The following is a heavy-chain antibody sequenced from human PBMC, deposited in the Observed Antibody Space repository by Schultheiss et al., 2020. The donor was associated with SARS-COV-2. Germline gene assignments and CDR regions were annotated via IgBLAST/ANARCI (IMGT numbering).Heavy chain of an antibody. D-gene: IGHD6-13*01. CDR2: ISYDGSNK. J-gene: IGHJ3*02. Sequence: GGSLRLSCAASGFTFSNAWMSWVRQAPGKGLEWVAVISYDGSNKYYADSVKGRFTISRDNSKNTLYLQMNSLRAEDTAVYYCARDGWQLAPRSAFDIWGQGTMVTVSS. CDR1: GFTFSNAW. V-gene: IGHV3-30*03. CDR3: ARDGWQLAPRSAFDI.